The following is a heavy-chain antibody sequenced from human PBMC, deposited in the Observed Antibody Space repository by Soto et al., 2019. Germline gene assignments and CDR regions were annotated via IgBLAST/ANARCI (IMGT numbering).Heavy chain of an antibody. J-gene: IGHJ4*02. CDR2: ICAYYGET. CDR3: ASDRYCSSGSCYLGGERGFAY. Sequence: ASVQVFRTDSGSTFTTSGLTWVRPAPGQRPEWMGWICAYYGETQYAETPQGRVNKTTDPSTRTAYLVLSSLRSGDTSVSSCASDRYCSSGSCYLGGERGFAYWGQGTVVTVSS. V-gene: IGHV1-18*01. D-gene: IGHD2-2*01. CDR1: GSTFTTSG.